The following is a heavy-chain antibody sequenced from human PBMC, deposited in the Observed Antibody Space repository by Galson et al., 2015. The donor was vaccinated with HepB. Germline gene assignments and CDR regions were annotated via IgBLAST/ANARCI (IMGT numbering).Heavy chain of an antibody. CDR3: AKDWAQQSY. Sequence: SLRLSCAASGFTFSSYGMHWVRQAPGKGLEWVAVISYDGSNKYYADSVKGRFTISRDNSKNTLYLQMNSLRAEDTAVYYCAKDWAQQSYWGQGTLVTVSS. D-gene: IGHD6-13*01. V-gene: IGHV3-30*18. CDR1: GFTFSSYG. CDR2: ISYDGSNK. J-gene: IGHJ4*02.